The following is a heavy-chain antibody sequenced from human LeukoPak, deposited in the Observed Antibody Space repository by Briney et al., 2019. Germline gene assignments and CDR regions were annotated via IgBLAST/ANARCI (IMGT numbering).Heavy chain of an antibody. CDR1: GGSFSGYY. V-gene: IGHV4-34*01. CDR2: INHSGST. CDR3: ARFTFWNFDY. D-gene: IGHD3-3*01. J-gene: IGHJ4*02. Sequence: SETLSLTCAVYGGSFSGYYWSWIRQPPGKGLEWIGEINHSGSTNYNPSLKSRVTISVDTSKNQFSLKLSPVTAADTAVYYCARFTFWNFDYWGQGTLVTVSS.